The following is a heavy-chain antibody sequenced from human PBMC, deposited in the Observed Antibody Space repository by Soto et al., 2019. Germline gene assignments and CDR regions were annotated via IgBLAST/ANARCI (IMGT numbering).Heavy chain of an antibody. CDR3: AKDSNKYSSSLRGRYFDY. V-gene: IGHV3-23*01. J-gene: IGHJ4*02. CDR2: ISGGGSNT. Sequence: GGSLRLSCAASGFPFSSYVMSWVRQAPGKGLEWVSGISGGGSNTFYADYVKGRFTISRDNSKNTLLLLMNSLGAEDTAVYYCAKDSNKYSSSLRGRYFDYWGQGIGVTVSS. CDR1: GFPFSSYV. D-gene: IGHD4-4*01.